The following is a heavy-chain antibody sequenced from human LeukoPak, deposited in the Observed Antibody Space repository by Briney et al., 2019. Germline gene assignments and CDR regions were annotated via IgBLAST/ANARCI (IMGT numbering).Heavy chain of an antibody. CDR2: ISGSGGST. D-gene: IGHD3-22*01. V-gene: IGHV3-23*01. CDR3: AKDDYYDSSGHRPGYYYMDV. CDR1: GFTFSSYA. J-gene: IGHJ6*03. Sequence: GGSLRLSCAASGFTFSSYAMSWVRQAPGKGLEWVSAISGSGGSTYYADSVKGRFTISRDNSKNTLYLQMNSLRAEDTAVYYCAKDDYYDSSGHRPGYYYMDVWGKGTTVTVSS.